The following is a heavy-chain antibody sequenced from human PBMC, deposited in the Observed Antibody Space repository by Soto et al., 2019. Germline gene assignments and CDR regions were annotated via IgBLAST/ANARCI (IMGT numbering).Heavy chain of an antibody. Sequence: QVQLVESGGGLVKPGGSLRLSCAASGFILSDSYMSWIRQAPGKGLELVSYIVGSTKYYADPVKGRFTISRDNAKHSLYLKMTSVRAEDTAVYYCARGRGYCSGSSCYLGCYYDMDVWGKGTTVTVSS. CDR3: ARGRGYCSGSSCYLGCYYDMDV. J-gene: IGHJ6*03. CDR1: GFILSDSY. CDR2: IVGSTK. V-gene: IGHV3-11*01. D-gene: IGHD2-2*01.